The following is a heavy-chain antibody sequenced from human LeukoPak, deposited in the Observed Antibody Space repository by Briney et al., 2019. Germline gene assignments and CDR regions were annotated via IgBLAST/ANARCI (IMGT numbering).Heavy chain of an antibody. Sequence: GGSLRLSCVVSEYTFSSHGMHWVRQAPGKGLEWVSSISGGSSAMYYADSVKGRFTISRDNAKSSLYLQMDSLRAEDTAIYYCARQCSIISCLWGQGTLVTVSS. J-gene: IGHJ4*02. V-gene: IGHV3-21*01. CDR3: ARQCSIISCL. CDR1: EYTFSSHG. CDR2: ISGGSSAM. D-gene: IGHD2-2*01.